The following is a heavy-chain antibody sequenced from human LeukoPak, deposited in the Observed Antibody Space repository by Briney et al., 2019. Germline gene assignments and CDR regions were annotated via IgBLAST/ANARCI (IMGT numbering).Heavy chain of an antibody. J-gene: IGHJ4*02. Sequence: SETLSLTCNVSGASMSTSSHYWGWIRQPPGKGLEWIGSTHYGGNTYYNPSLNSRVTISVDTSKKQFSLKLTSVTAADTAVYYCAGRVGGTIWTGMEFWGQGTLVTVSS. CDR1: GASMSTSSHY. V-gene: IGHV4-39*01. D-gene: IGHD1-26*01. CDR2: THYGGNT. CDR3: AGRVGGTIWTGMEF.